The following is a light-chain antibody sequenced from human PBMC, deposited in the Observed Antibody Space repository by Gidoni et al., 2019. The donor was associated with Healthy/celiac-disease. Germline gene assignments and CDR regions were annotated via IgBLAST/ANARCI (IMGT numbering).Light chain of an antibody. CDR2: DAS. CDR1: QSVSSY. J-gene: IGKJ4*01. Sequence: EIVLTQSPATLSSSPGERATLSCRASQSVSSYLAWYQQKPGQAPRLLIYDASNRATGIPARFSGSGSGTDFTLTISSLEPEDVAVYYCQQRSNWPPATFGGGTKVEIK. V-gene: IGKV3-11*01. CDR3: QQRSNWPPAT.